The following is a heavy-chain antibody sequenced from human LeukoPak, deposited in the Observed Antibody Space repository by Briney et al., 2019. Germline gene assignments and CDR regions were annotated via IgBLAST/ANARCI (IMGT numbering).Heavy chain of an antibody. CDR1: GFTFSSYA. Sequence: PGGSLRLSCSASGFTFSSYAMHWVRQAPGKGLEYVSAISSNGGSTYYADSVKGRFTISRDNSKNTLYLQMSSLRAEDTAVYYCARSGSGDYDTSGYVLDWGQGTLVTVSS. D-gene: IGHD3-22*01. CDR2: ISSNGGST. CDR3: ARSGSGDYDTSGYVLD. J-gene: IGHJ4*02. V-gene: IGHV3-64D*06.